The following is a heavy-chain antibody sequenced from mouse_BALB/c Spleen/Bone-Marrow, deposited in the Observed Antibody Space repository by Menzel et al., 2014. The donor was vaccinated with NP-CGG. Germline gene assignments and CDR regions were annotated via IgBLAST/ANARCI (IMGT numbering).Heavy chain of an antibody. CDR2: ISSDSGAI. D-gene: IGHD4-1*01. CDR3: TRGGNWEDFDY. Sequence: EVKLVDSGGGLVQPGGSRKLSCAASGFTFSSFGMHWVRQAPEKGLEWIAYISSDSGAIFYADTVKGRFTISRDNPKNTLFLQMTSLRSEDTATYFCTRGGNWEDFDYWGQGTTLTVSS. CDR1: GFTFSSFG. V-gene: IGHV5-17*02. J-gene: IGHJ2*01.